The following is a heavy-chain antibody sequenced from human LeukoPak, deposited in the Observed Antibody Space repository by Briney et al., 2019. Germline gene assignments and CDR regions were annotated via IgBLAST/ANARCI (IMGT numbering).Heavy chain of an antibody. D-gene: IGHD3-10*01. CDR3: PRDLAFGQSLIYYYYGMDA. J-gene: IGHJ6*02. Sequence: TGGSLRLSCAASGFTFSSYAMSGVRQAPGKGLEWVSVIYSGGSTYYADSVKGRFTSSIDNSKNTLYLQMNSLRAEDTAVYSCPRDLAFGQSLIYYYYGMDAWGQGTTVTVSS. CDR2: IYSGGST. CDR1: GFTFSSYA. V-gene: IGHV3-66*01.